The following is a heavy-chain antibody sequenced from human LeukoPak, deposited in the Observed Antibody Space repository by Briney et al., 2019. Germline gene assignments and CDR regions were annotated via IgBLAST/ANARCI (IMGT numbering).Heavy chain of an antibody. CDR1: GFTFSSYA. J-gene: IGHJ4*02. D-gene: IGHD5-24*01. CDR2: ISYDGSNK. CDR3: AKDRERWLQFTGTLDY. V-gene: IGHV3-30*18. Sequence: GGSLRLSCAASGFTFSSYAMSWVRQAPGKGLEWVAVISYDGSNKYYADSVKGRFTISRDNSKNTLYLQMNSLRAEDTAVYYCAKDRERWLQFTGTLDYWGQGTLVTVSS.